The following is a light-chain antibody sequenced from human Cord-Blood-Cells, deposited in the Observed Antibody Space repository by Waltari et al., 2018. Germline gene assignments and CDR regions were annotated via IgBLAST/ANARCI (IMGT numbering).Light chain of an antibody. CDR2: DVS. CDR1: SSDVGGYNY. CDR3: SSYTSSSTWV. Sequence: QSVLTQPASVSGSPGQSITISCPGTSSDVGGYNYVSWYQQHPGKAPTLMIYDVSNRPSGVSNRCSGSKAGNTASLTISGLQAEDEADYYCSSYTSSSTWVVGGGTKLTVL. J-gene: IGLJ3*02. V-gene: IGLV2-14*03.